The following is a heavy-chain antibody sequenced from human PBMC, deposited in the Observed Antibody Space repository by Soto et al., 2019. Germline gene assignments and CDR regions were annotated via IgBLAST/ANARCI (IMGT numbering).Heavy chain of an antibody. Sequence: ESLTISRKGSGYTFNSYWIGWVRQMPGEGLEWMGVIYPSDSDIRYSPSFQGKVTISADKSITTAYLQWSSLKAADTAMYYCVRSGTSSGRFSDYWGQGTLVTVSS. J-gene: IGHJ4*02. D-gene: IGHD2-15*01. V-gene: IGHV5-51*01. CDR2: IYPSDSDI. CDR3: VRSGTSSGRFSDY. CDR1: GYTFNSYW.